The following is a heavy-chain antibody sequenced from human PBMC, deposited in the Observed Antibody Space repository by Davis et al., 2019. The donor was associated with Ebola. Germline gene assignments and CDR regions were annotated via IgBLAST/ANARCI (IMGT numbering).Heavy chain of an antibody. Sequence: ASVKVSCKASGYTFNLYGISWVRQAPGQRLEWMGWINAGNGNTKYSQKFQGRVTITRDTSASTAYMELSSLRSEDTAVYYCAREGAGLLTTWFDPWGQGTLVTVSS. D-gene: IGHD4/OR15-4a*01. CDR2: INAGNGNT. CDR3: AREGAGLLTTWFDP. V-gene: IGHV1-3*01. J-gene: IGHJ5*02. CDR1: GYTFNLYG.